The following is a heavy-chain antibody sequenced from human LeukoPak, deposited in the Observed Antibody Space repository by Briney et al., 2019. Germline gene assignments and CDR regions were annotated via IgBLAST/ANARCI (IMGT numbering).Heavy chain of an antibody. Sequence: SETLSLTCAVYGGSFSGYYWSWIRQPPGKGLEWIGEINHSGSTNYNPPLKSRVTISVDTSKNQFSLKLSSVTAADTAVYYCARGGVLWGYYYYGMDVWGQGTTVTVSS. CDR3: ARGGVLWGYYYYGMDV. V-gene: IGHV4-34*01. CDR2: INHSGST. CDR1: GGSFSGYY. J-gene: IGHJ6*02. D-gene: IGHD3-10*01.